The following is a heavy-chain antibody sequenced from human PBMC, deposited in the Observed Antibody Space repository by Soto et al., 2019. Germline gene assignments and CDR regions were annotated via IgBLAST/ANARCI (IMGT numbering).Heavy chain of an antibody. CDR3: ARAGTGSPFDY. CDR1: GFTFSSYW. CDR2: INSDGSST. D-gene: IGHD1-26*01. J-gene: IGHJ4*02. V-gene: IGHV3-74*01. Sequence: GGSLRLSCAASGFTFSSYWMHWVRQAPGKGLVWVSRINSDGSSTGYADSVKGRFTISRDNAKNTLYLQMNSLRAEDTAVYYCARAGTGSPFDYWGQGTLVTVSS.